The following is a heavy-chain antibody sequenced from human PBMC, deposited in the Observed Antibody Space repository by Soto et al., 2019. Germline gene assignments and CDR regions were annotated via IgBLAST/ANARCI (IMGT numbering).Heavy chain of an antibody. V-gene: IGHV3-48*01. Sequence: GGSLRLSCAASEFAFSGSGMNWVRQAPGKGLEWVSYISSSSSTIYYADSVKGRFTISRDNAKNSLYLQMNSLRAEDTAVYYCARVHRDFDYWGQGTLVTVSS. J-gene: IGHJ4*02. CDR3: ARVHRDFDY. CDR2: ISSSSSTI. CDR1: EFAFSGSG.